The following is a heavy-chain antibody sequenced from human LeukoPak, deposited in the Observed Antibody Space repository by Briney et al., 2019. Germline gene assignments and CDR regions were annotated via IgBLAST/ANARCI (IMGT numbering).Heavy chain of an antibody. J-gene: IGHJ4*02. V-gene: IGHV3-7*03. CDR2: IKEDGSDK. CDR3: TAGTGYTDFDY. D-gene: IGHD6-13*01. CDR1: GFTFSNYW. Sequence: GGSLRLSCAASGFTFSNYWMDWVRQSPGKGLEWVANIKEDGSDKYYVDSVKGRFTISRDNAKNSLYLQMNSLRAEDTAVYYCTAGTGYTDFDYWGQGTLVTVSS.